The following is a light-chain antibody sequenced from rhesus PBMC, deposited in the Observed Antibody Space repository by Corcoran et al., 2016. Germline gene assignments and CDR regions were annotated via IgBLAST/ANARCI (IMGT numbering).Light chain of an antibody. CDR1: SSDVGAYDY. CDR3: GSYAGNNAFI. V-gene: IGLV2-23*02. J-gene: IGLJ1*01. Sequence: QAALTQPPSVSGSPGQSVPISCPGTSSDVGAYDYVSWYQHSPGTAPELMIYEVTERPSGVSDRFSGSKSGNTASLTISGLQPEDEADYFCGSYAGNNAFIFGSGTRLTVL. CDR2: EVT.